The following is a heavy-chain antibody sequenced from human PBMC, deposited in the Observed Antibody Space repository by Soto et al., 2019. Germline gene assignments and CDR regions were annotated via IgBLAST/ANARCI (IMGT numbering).Heavy chain of an antibody. CDR1: GFTFSSYW. V-gene: IGHV3-74*01. CDR3: ARGTVTQYYYYMDV. J-gene: IGHJ6*03. D-gene: IGHD4-4*01. Sequence: AGGALRLSCAASGFTFSSYWMHWVRQAPGKGLVWVSRINSDGSSTSYADSVKGRFTISRDNAKNTLYLQMNSLRAEDTAVYYCARGTVTQYYYYMDVWGKGTTVTVSS. CDR2: INSDGSST.